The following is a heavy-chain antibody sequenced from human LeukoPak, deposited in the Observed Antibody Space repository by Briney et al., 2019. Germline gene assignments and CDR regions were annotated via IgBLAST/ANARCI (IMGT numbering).Heavy chain of an antibody. D-gene: IGHD3-22*01. CDR2: ISGSGGST. CDR3: AKDSSGYYYAAPFDY. V-gene: IGHV3-23*01. CDR1: GGSFSGYY. J-gene: IGHJ4*02. Sequence: ASETLSLTCAVCGGSFSGYYWSWVRQAPGKGLEWVSAISGSGGSTYYADSVKGRFTISRDNSKNTLYLQMNSLRAEDTAVYYCAKDSSGYYYAAPFDYWGQGTLVTVSS.